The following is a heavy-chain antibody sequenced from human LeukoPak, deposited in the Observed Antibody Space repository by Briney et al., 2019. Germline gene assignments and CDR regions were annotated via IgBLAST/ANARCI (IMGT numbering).Heavy chain of an antibody. J-gene: IGHJ5*02. D-gene: IGHD2-2*02. V-gene: IGHV1-2*02. Sequence: ASVKVSCKASGYTFTCYYMHWVRQAPGQGLEWMGWINPNSGGTNYAQKFQGRVTMTRDTSISTAYMELSRLRSDDTAVYYCARSANGVVPAAIIWFDPWGQGTLVTVSS. CDR2: INPNSGGT. CDR3: ARSANGVVPAAIIWFDP. CDR1: GYTFTCYY.